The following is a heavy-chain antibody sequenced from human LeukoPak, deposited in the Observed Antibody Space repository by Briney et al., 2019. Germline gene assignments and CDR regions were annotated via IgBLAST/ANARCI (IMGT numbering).Heavy chain of an antibody. CDR3: AAGPGILNWFDP. CDR1: GYTFTSYY. V-gene: IGHV1-46*01. CDR2: INPSGGST. J-gene: IGHJ5*02. D-gene: IGHD3-10*01. Sequence: ASVKVSCKASGYTFTSYYMHWVRQAPGQGLEWMGIINPSGGSTNYAQKFQERVTITRDMSTSTAYMELSSLRSEDTAAYYCAAGPGILNWFDPWGQGTLVTVSS.